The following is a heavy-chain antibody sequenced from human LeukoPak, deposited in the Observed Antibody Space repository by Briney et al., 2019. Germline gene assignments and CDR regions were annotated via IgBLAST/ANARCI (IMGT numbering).Heavy chain of an antibody. V-gene: IGHV1-18*01. CDR2: ISAYNGNT. D-gene: IGHD3-22*01. CDR1: GYTFTSYG. J-gene: IGHJ4*02. Sequence: ASVKVSCKASGYTFTSYGISWVRQAPGQGLEWMGWISAYNGNTNYAQKLQGRVTMTTDTSTSTAYMELSSLRSEDTAVYYCARGSDYYDSSGYHSPRGYFDYWGQGTLVTVSS. CDR3: ARGSDYYDSSGYHSPRGYFDY.